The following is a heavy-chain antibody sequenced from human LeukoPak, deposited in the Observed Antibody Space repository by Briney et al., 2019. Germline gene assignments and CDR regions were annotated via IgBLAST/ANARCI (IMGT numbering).Heavy chain of an antibody. D-gene: IGHD3-16*01. V-gene: IGHV3-53*05. CDR3: ARYVSPYYFDY. CDR1: GFIVSNNY. CDR2: IYSAGNT. Sequence: GGSLRLSCAASGFIVSNNYMSWVREAPGKGLEWVSIIYSAGNTYYLDSVKGRFTISRDNSKNTLYLHMNNLRPEDTAVYYCARYVSPYYFDYWGQGTLVTVSS. J-gene: IGHJ4*02.